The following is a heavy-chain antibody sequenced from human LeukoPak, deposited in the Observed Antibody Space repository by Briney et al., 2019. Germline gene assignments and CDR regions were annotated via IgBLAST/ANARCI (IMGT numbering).Heavy chain of an antibody. Sequence: SETLSLTCAVYGGSFSGYYWSWIRQPPGKGLEWIGEINHSGSTNYNPSLKSRVTISVDKSKNQFSLKLSSVTAADTAVYYCARKYNYYGSGSPLDYWGQGTLVTVSS. D-gene: IGHD3-10*01. V-gene: IGHV4-34*01. J-gene: IGHJ4*02. CDR2: INHSGST. CDR1: GGSFSGYY. CDR3: ARKYNYYGSGSPLDY.